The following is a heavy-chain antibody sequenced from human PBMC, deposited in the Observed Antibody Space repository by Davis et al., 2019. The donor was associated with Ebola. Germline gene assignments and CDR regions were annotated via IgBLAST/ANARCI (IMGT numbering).Heavy chain of an antibody. D-gene: IGHD6-13*01. Sequence: GESLKISCAASGFTFSNYAMSWVRQAPGKGLEWVSAISGSGGSTYYADSVKGRFTISRDNSKNTLYLQMNSLRADDPAVYYCAKEGSYTSSWYYYYMDVWGKGTTVTVSS. CDR2: ISGSGGST. V-gene: IGHV3-23*01. J-gene: IGHJ6*03. CDR1: GFTFSNYA. CDR3: AKEGSYTSSWYYYYMDV.